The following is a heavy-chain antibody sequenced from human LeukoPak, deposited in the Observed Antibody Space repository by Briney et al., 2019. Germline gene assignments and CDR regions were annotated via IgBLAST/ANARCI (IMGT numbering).Heavy chain of an antibody. CDR1: GASISTSY. CDR3: ARVGCSGGSCYPDY. Sequence: SETLSLTCTVSGASISTSYWYWIRRPPGKGLEWIGYIHYSGDINYNPSLKSRVTISAYTSKNQLSLKLSSVTAADTAVYYCARVGCSGGSCYPDYWGQGTLVTVSS. V-gene: IGHV4-59*01. J-gene: IGHJ4*02. CDR2: IHYSGDI. D-gene: IGHD2-15*01.